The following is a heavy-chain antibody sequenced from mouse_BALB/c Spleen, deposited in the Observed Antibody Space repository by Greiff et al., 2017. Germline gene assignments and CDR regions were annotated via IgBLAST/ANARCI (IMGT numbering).Heavy chain of an antibody. CDR2: ISSGGGST. J-gene: IGHJ2*01. Sequence: EVQLVESGGGLVKPGGSLKLSCAASGFAFSSYDMSWVRQTPEKRLEWVAYISSGGGSTYYPDTVKGRFTISRDNAKNTLYLQMSSLKSEDTAMYYCARHRDREGYFDYWGQGTTLTVSS. CDR3: ARHRDREGYFDY. CDR1: GFAFSSYD. V-gene: IGHV5-12-1*01. D-gene: IGHD3-1*01.